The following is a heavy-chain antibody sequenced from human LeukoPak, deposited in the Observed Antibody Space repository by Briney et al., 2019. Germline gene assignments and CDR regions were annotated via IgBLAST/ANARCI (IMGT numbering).Heavy chain of an antibody. CDR1: GFTFSSCD. V-gene: IGHV3-33*06. CDR2: ILYDGSNE. J-gene: IGHJ6*02. Sequence: HSGGSLRLSCAASGFTFSSCDMPWVRQAPGKGLEWVAVILYDGSNEFYADSVKGRFTISRDNSRNTLSLQMNSLRAEDTAVYFCAKSPSSGWRGYYYYGMDGWGQGTTVTVSS. D-gene: IGHD6-19*01. CDR3: AKSPSSGWRGYYYYGMDG.